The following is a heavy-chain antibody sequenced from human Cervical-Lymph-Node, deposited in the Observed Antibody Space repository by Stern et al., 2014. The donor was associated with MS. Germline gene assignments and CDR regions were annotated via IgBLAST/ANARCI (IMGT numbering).Heavy chain of an antibody. CDR1: GFSFNDYD. D-gene: IGHD1-1*01. Sequence: QVQLVQSGAEVKKPGASVKVSCKASGFSFNDYDVNWVRQATGQGLEWMGWMNPHSDTTGYAQKFQGRVTMTRDASMNTAYLELSSLRSEDTAVYYCVREGKPTGTGPVFWGQGTLVTVSS. CDR3: VREGKPTGTGPVF. V-gene: IGHV1-8*01. J-gene: IGHJ4*02. CDR2: MNPHSDTT.